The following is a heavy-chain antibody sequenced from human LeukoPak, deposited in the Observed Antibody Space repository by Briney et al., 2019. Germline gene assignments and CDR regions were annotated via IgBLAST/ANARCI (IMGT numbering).Heavy chain of an antibody. V-gene: IGHV1-69*05. J-gene: IGHJ3*02. CDR1: GGTFSSYA. CDR2: IIPIFGTA. CDR3: ARWAGEDAFDI. Sequence: SVKVSCKASGGTFSSYAISWVRQAPGQGLEWMGRIIPIFGTANYAQKFQGRVTITTDESTSTAYMELSGLRSEDTAVYYCARWAGEDAFDIWGQGTMVTVSS.